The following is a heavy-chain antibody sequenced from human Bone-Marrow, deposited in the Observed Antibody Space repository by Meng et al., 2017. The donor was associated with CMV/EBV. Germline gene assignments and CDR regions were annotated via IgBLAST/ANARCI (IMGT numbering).Heavy chain of an antibody. CDR1: GGSFSGYY. V-gene: IGHV4-59*01. CDR3: ARGNGGFSSSWPYYYYYGMDV. J-gene: IGHJ6*02. D-gene: IGHD6-6*01. CDR2: IYYSGST. Sequence: SETLSLTCAVYGGSFSGYYWTWIRQPPGKGLEWIGYIYYSGSTNYNPSLKSRVTISVDTSKNQFSLKLSSVTAADTAVYYCARGNGGFSSSWPYYYYYGMDVWGQGTTVTVSS.